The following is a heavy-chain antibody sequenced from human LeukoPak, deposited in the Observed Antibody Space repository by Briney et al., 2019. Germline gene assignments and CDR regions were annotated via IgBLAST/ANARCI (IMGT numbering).Heavy chain of an antibody. Sequence: SVTVSCRASGGTFNSYAISWVRQAPGQGLEWMGGIIPIFGTANYAQKFQGRVTITADESTSTAYMELSSLRSEDTAVYYCARGYSSSWYHLFDYWGQGTLVTVSS. CDR2: IIPIFGTA. CDR1: GGTFNSYA. D-gene: IGHD6-13*01. J-gene: IGHJ4*02. V-gene: IGHV1-69*01. CDR3: ARGYSSSWYHLFDY.